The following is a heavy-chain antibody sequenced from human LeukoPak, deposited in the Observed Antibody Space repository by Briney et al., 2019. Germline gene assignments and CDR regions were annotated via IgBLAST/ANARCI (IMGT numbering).Heavy chain of an antibody. CDR2: IHYSGST. V-gene: IGHV4-39*01. Sequence: SETLSLTCTVSGDSISSSSYYWGWMRQPPGKGLEWIGSIHYSGSTSYNPSLKSRVTMSVDTSKNQFSLKLTSVTAADTAVYYCARLRPVVVTAGYFDYWGQGTLVTVSS. J-gene: IGHJ4*02. CDR1: GDSISSSSYY. D-gene: IGHD2-21*02. CDR3: ARLRPVVVTAGYFDY.